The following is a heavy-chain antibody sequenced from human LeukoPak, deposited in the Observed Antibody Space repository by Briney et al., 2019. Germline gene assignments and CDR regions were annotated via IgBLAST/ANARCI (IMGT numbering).Heavy chain of an antibody. D-gene: IGHD5-18*01. V-gene: IGHV4-34*01. J-gene: IGHJ4*02. Sequence: SETLSLTCAVYGGSFSGYYWSWIRQPPGKGLEWIGEINHSGSTNYNPSLKSRVTISVDTSKNQFSLKLSSVTAADTAVYYCARGGYSYGYPFDYWGQGTLVTVSS. CDR3: ARGGYSYGYPFDY. CDR1: GGSFSGYY. CDR2: INHSGST.